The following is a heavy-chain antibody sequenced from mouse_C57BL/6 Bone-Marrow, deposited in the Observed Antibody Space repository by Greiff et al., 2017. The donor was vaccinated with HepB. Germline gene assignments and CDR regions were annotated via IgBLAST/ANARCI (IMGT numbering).Heavy chain of an antibody. V-gene: IGHV1-61*01. CDR2: IYPSDSET. Sequence: VQLQQPGAELVRPGSSVKLSCKASGYTFTSYWMDWVKQRPGQGLEWIGNIYPSDSETHYNQKFKDKATLTVDKSSSTAYMQLSSLTSEDSAVYYCASDYYGSNPHYAMDYWGQGTSVTVSS. D-gene: IGHD1-1*01. CDR1: GYTFTSYW. J-gene: IGHJ4*01. CDR3: ASDYYGSNPHYAMDY.